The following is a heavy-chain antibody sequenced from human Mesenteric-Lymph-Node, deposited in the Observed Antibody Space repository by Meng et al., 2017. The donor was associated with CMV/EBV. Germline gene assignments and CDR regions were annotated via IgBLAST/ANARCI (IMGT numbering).Heavy chain of an antibody. CDR3: ARLRGGGCSSTTCSNAFDI. CDR1: GFTFSSYS. V-gene: IGHV3-48*04. D-gene: IGHD2-2*01. J-gene: IGHJ3*02. CDR2: ISSSDSTI. Sequence: GGSLRLSCAAPGFTFSSYSMNWVRQAPGKGLEWVSYISSSDSTIYYADSVKGRFTISRDNAKNSLYLQMNSLSAEDTAVYYCARLRGGGCSSTTCSNAFDIWGQGTMVTVSS.